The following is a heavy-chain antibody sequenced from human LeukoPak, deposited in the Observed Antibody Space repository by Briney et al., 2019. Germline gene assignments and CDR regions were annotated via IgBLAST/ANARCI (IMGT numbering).Heavy chain of an antibody. D-gene: IGHD2/OR15-2a*01. CDR2: IDSGNNNI. CDR1: GFTFSTYS. CDR3: AREIGLFPFDY. J-gene: IGHJ4*02. Sequence: GGSLRLSCAASGFTFSTYSMSWVRQAPGKGLEWVSDIDSGNNNIHYADSVKGRFTISRDNAKNSLYLQMNSLRAEDTAVYYCAREIGLFPFDYWGQGTLVTVSS. V-gene: IGHV3-48*04.